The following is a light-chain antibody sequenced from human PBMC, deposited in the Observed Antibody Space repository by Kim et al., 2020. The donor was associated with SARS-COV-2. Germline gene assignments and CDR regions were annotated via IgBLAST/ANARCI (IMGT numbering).Light chain of an antibody. J-gene: IGKJ4*01. CDR2: VAS. V-gene: IGKV3-15*01. CDR3: QQYNYWPRS. Sequence: PGKWAPFSQKAMQGFRANFAGYQHTPGQPPGLLFYVASSRATGIQVRFRARGSGTEFTLTISSLRSEDFAVYHCQQYNYWPRSFGGGTKVDIK. CDR1: QGFRAN.